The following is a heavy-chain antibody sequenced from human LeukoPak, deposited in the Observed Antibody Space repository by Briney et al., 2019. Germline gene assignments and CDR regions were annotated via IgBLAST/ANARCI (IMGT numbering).Heavy chain of an antibody. CDR3: AREYYGSSGYYNDD. J-gene: IGHJ4*02. V-gene: IGHV4-34*01. Sequence: SETLSLNCAVYGGSFSGYYWSWLRQPPGKGLEWIGEINHSGSTNYNPSLKSRVTISVDTSKNQFSLKLSSVTAADTAVYYCAREYYGSSGYYNDDWGQGALVTVSS. CDR2: INHSGST. CDR1: GGSFSGYY. D-gene: IGHD3-22*01.